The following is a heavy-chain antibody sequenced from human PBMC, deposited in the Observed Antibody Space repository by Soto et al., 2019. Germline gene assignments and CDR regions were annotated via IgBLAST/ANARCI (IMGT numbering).Heavy chain of an antibody. CDR2: IIPIFGTA. CDR3: AGGPGAASGRGPYNRFDP. Sequence: GASVKVSCKASGGTFSSYAISWVRQAPGQGLEWMGGIIPIFGTANYAQKFQGRVTITADESTSTAYMELSSLRSEDTAVYYCAGGPGAASGRGPYNRFDPWGQGSLVTVYS. D-gene: IGHD6-13*01. CDR1: GGTFSSYA. J-gene: IGHJ5*02. V-gene: IGHV1-69*13.